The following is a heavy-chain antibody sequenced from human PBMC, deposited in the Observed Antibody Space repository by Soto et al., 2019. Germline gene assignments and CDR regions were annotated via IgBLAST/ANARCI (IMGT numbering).Heavy chain of an antibody. Sequence: SQTLSLNCAISGDSVSSNSAAWNWIRQSPSRGLEWLGRTYYRSKWYKEYAASVRSRITINPDTSKNQFSLQLNSVSPEDTAVYYCARTVGWLDPWGQGILVTVSS. CDR2: TYYRSKWYK. CDR3: ARTVGWLDP. D-gene: IGHD2-15*01. V-gene: IGHV6-1*01. J-gene: IGHJ5*02. CDR1: GDSVSSNSAA.